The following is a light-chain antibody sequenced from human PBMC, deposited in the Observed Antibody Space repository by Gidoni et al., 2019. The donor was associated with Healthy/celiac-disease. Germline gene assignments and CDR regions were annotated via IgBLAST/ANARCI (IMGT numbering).Light chain of an antibody. CDR3: SSYAGSNNLV. CDR2: EVS. V-gene: IGLV2-8*01. J-gene: IGLJ2*01. Sequence: QSALTPPPSASGSRGQSVIISCTGTSSDIGGYNYVSWYQQHPGKAPKVMIYEVSKRPSGVPDRFSGSKSGNTASLTVSGLQAEDEADYYCSSYAGSNNLVFGGGTKLTVL. CDR1: SSDIGGYNY.